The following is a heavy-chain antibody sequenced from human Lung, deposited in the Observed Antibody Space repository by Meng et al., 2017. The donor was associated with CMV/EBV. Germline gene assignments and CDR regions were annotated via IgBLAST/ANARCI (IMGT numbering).Heavy chain of an antibody. CDR2: IYYSGST. J-gene: IGHJ5*02. CDR3: ARDLGGGWCDFWSGYPPGWFDP. CDR1: GGSISSSSYY. D-gene: IGHD3-3*01. Sequence: GSLRLSCTVSGGSISSSSYYWGWIRQPPGKGLEWIGSIYYSGSTYYNPPLKSRVTISVDTSKNQFSLKPSSVTAADTAVYYCARDLGGGWCDFWSGYPPGWFDPWGQGTXVTVSS. V-gene: IGHV4-39*07.